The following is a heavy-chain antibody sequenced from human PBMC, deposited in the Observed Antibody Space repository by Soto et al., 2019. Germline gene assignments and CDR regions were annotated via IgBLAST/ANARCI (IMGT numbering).Heavy chain of an antibody. CDR1: GGTFSSYA. Sequence: GASVKVSCKASGGTFSSYAISWVRQAPGQGLEWMGGIIPIFGTANYAQKFQGRVTITADKSTSTAYMELSSLRSEDTAVYYCARDTQKYSSSYNWFDPWGQGTLVTVSS. V-gene: IGHV1-69*06. D-gene: IGHD6-13*01. CDR2: IIPIFGTA. CDR3: ARDTQKYSSSYNWFDP. J-gene: IGHJ5*02.